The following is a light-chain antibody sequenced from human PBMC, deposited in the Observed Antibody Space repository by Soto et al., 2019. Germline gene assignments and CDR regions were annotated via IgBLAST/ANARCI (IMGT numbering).Light chain of an antibody. V-gene: IGLV2-14*01. CDR3: SSYTSSTTRV. CDR2: EVS. CDR1: SSDVGGYNY. J-gene: IGLJ2*01. Sequence: QSALTQPASVSGSPGQSITISCTGTSSDVGGYNYVSWYQQHPGKAPKLMIYEVSNRPSGVSTRFSGSKSGNTASLTISGLQAEDEADYYCSSYTSSTTRVFGGGIKLTVL.